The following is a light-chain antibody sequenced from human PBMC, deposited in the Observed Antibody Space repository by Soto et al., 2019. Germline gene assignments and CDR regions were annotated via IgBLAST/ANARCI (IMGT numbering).Light chain of an antibody. CDR1: SSDVGGYNY. CDR2: EVS. J-gene: IGLJ1*01. V-gene: IGLV2-14*01. Sequence: QSVLTQPASVSGSPGQSVTISCTGTSSDVGGYNYVSWYQQHPGKAPKLMIYEVSNRPSGVSNRFSSSKSGNTASLTISGLQAEDEADYYCSSYTSSSTRVFETGTKVTVL. CDR3: SSYTSSSTRV.